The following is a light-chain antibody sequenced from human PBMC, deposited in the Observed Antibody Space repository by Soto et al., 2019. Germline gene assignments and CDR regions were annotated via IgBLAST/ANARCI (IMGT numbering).Light chain of an antibody. J-gene: IGKJ2*01. CDR3: QQYNSYPYT. CDR1: QSIRTW. CDR2: DAS. V-gene: IGKV1-5*01. Sequence: DIQMTQSPSTVSASVGDGVTITCRASQSIRTWLAWYQQKPGNPPKLLIYDASTLESGVSSGFSGSGSGTEFTLTISSLQPDDFATYYSQQYNSYPYTFGQGTKLEIK.